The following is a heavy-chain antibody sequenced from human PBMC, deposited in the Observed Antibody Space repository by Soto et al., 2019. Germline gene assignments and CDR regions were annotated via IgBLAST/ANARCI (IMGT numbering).Heavy chain of an antibody. CDR1: GYTFNTYG. D-gene: IGHD3-3*01. V-gene: IGHV1-18*01. CDR3: ARDPHEFWTSYWFDP. Sequence: ASVKVSCKTSGYTFNTYGINWVRQAPGQGLELMGWISAYDGETTYAERFQGRVTLTTDTSTSTAYMELRSLRSDDTAIYYCARDPHEFWTSYWFDPWGQGTPVTVSS. J-gene: IGHJ5*02. CDR2: ISAYDGET.